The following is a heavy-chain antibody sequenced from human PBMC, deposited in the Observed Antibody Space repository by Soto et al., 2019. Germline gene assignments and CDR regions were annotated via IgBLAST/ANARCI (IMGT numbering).Heavy chain of an antibody. CDR1: GASISGFY. Sequence: SETLSLTCTVSGASISGFYWSWIRKSAGKGLEWIGRIYATGTTDYNPSLKSRVMMSVDTSKKQFSLKLRSVTAADTAVYYCVRDGTKTLRDWFDPLRQGISVTVSS. J-gene: IGHJ5*02. CDR2: IYATGTT. CDR3: VRDGTKTLRDWFDP. V-gene: IGHV4-4*07. D-gene: IGHD1-1*01.